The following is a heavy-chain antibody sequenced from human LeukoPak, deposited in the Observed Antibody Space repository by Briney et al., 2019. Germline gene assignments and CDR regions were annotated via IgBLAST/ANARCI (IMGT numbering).Heavy chain of an antibody. Sequence: GGSLRLSCAASGFTFSRYAMSWVRQAPGKGLEWVSAISGSGGSTYYADSVKGRFTISSDNSKNTLYLQMNSLRAEDTAVYYCAKRAGDSSSWYYFDYWGQGTLVTVSS. V-gene: IGHV3-23*01. CDR3: AKRAGDSSSWYYFDY. CDR1: GFTFSRYA. D-gene: IGHD6-13*01. CDR2: ISGSGGST. J-gene: IGHJ4*02.